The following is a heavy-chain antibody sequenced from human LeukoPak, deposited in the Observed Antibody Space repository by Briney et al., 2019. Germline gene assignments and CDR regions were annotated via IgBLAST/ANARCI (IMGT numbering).Heavy chain of an antibody. V-gene: IGHV3-23*01. CDR1: GFTFSSYA. CDR2: ITSSGGST. D-gene: IGHD4-17*01. Sequence: PGGSLRLSCAASGFTFSSYAMSWVRQAPGKGLEWVSAITSSGGSTYYADSVTGRFTISRDNSKNTPYLQMNSLRAEDTAVYYCVMPYDYGDLFDYWGQGTLVTVSS. J-gene: IGHJ4*02. CDR3: VMPYDYGDLFDY.